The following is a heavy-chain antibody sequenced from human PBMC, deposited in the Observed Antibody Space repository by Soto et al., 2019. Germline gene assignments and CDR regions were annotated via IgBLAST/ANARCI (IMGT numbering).Heavy chain of an antibody. CDR1: GYSFTIHC. CDR3: ARGLGYEHYYGMDV. CDR2: IYPGDSDT. V-gene: IGHV5-51*01. Sequence: PGESLKISCNGSGYSFTIHCIAWVRQMPGNGLEWMGIIYPGDSDTRYSPSFQGQVTISADKSISTAYLQWSSLKAPDTAMYYCARGLGYEHYYGMDVWGQGTTVTVSS. J-gene: IGHJ6*02. D-gene: IGHD5-12*01.